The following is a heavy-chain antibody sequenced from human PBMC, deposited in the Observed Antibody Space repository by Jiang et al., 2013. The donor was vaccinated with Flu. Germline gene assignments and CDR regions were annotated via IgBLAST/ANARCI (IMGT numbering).Heavy chain of an antibody. Sequence: GSGLVKPSETLSLTCTVSGGSISSSSYYWGWIRQPPGKGLEWIGSIYYSGSTYYNPSLKSRVTISVDTSKNQFSLKLSSVTAADTAVYYCAGHVFQWLVLSPFDYWGQGTLVTVSS. J-gene: IGHJ4*02. V-gene: IGHV4-39*01. CDR3: AGHVFQWLVLSPFDY. CDR1: GGSISSSSYY. CDR2: IYYSGST. D-gene: IGHD6-19*01.